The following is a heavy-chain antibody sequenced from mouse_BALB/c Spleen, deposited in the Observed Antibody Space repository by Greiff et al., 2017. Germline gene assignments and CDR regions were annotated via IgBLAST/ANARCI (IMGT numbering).Heavy chain of an antibody. CDR1: GYTFTSYW. CDR2: INPSTGYT. V-gene: IGHV1-7*01. CDR3: AGGAYYYGSLDY. J-gene: IGHJ2*01. D-gene: IGHD1-1*01. Sequence: VQLQQSGAELVKPGASVKMSCKASGYTFTSYWMHWVKQRPGQGLEWIGYINPSTGYTEYNQKFKDKATLTADKSSSTAYMQLSSLTSEDSAVYYCAGGAYYYGSLDYWGQGTTLTVSS.